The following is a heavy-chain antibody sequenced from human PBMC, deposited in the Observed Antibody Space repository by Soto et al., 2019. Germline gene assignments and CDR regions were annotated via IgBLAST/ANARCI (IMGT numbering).Heavy chain of an antibody. Sequence: GASVKVSCKASGYTFTSYQMHWVRQAPGQGLEWMGIINPSGGSTTYAQKLQGRVTITMDTSTSTVYMEVSSLRSEDTAVYYCARGFHKWALDVWGQGTTVTVSS. CDR2: INPSGGST. J-gene: IGHJ6*02. D-gene: IGHD2-8*01. CDR1: GYTFTSYQ. CDR3: ARGFHKWALDV. V-gene: IGHV1-46*04.